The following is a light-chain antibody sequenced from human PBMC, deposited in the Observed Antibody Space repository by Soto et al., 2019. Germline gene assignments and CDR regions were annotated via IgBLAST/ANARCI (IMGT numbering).Light chain of an antibody. CDR1: QSLVYSDGNTY. V-gene: IGKV2-30*01. J-gene: IGKJ1*01. CDR3: MRGTNWPGT. Sequence: DVVMTQSPLSLTVTLGQPASISCRSSQSLVYSDGNTYLNWFQQRPGQSPRRLIYKVSNRDSGVPDRYIGSGLGSHFKLIISRVEAEDFGVYYCMRGTNWPGTFGQGTKVEIK. CDR2: KVS.